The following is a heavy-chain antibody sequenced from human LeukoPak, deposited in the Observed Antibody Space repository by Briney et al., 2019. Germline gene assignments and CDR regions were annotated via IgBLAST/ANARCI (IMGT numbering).Heavy chain of an antibody. Sequence: GGSLRLSCAASGFTFSSYAMSGVREAPGKGREWGSAISGSGGSTYYADSVKGRFTISRDNSKNTLYLQMNSLRAEDTAVYYCAKRYCSSTSCADYWGQGTLVTVSS. J-gene: IGHJ4*02. D-gene: IGHD2-2*01. CDR1: GFTFSSYA. CDR2: ISGSGGST. V-gene: IGHV3-23*01. CDR3: AKRYCSSTSCADY.